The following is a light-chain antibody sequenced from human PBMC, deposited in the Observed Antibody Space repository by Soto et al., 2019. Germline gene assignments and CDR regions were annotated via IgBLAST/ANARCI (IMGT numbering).Light chain of an antibody. CDR3: MQALQTPDT. CDR2: LGS. J-gene: IGKJ2*01. V-gene: IGKV2-28*01. CDR1: QSLLHSNGYNY. Sequence: DIVMTQSPLSLPVTPGEPASISCRSSQSLLHSNGYNYLDWYLQKPGQSPQLLIYLGSNRASGVPDXFXXXXXXXXXTLKISRVEAEDVGVYYCMQALQTPDTFGQGTKLEIK.